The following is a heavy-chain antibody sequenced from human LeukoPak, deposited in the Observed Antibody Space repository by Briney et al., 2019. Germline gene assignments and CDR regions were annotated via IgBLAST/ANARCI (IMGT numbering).Heavy chain of an antibody. CDR2: IYHSGST. J-gene: IGHJ4*02. CDR3: ARGLSSQFDY. CDR1: GYSISSGYY. V-gene: IGHV4-38-2*02. Sequence: PSETLSLTRTVSGYSISSGYYWGWIRQPPGKGLEWIGSIYHSGSTYYNPSLKSRVTISVDTSKNQFSLKLSSVTAADTAVYYCARGLSSQFDYWGQGTLVTVSS.